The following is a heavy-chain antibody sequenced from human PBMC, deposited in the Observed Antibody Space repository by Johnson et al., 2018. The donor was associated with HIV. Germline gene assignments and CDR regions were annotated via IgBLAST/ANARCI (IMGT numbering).Heavy chain of an antibody. J-gene: IGHJ3*02. CDR3: AKDLGGYSSGWYGDALDI. CDR2: FRYVGSNK. D-gene: IGHD6-19*01. V-gene: IGHV3-30*02. CDR1: GFTFSNYA. Sequence: QMLLVESGGGVVQPGGSLSLSCAAPGFTFSNYAMHWFRKAPGKGLGWVAFFRYVGSNKSYAASGKGRLSISRDNSKNTLYLQMRADDTAVYYCAKDLGGYSSGWYGDALDIWGQGTMVTVSS.